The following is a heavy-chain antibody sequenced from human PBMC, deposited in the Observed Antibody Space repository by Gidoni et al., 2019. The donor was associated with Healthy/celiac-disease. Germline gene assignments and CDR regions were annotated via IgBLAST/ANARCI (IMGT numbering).Heavy chain of an antibody. CDR3: ARVEDVLHYFDY. Sequence: EVQLVESGGGLVKPGGSLRLSCAASGFTFSSYSMNWVRQAPGKGLEWVSSISSSSSYIYYADSVKGRFTISRDNAKNSLYLQMNSLRAEDTAVYYCARVEDVLHYFDYWGQGTLVTVSS. J-gene: IGHJ4*02. V-gene: IGHV3-21*01. CDR2: ISSSSSYI. CDR1: GFTFSSYS.